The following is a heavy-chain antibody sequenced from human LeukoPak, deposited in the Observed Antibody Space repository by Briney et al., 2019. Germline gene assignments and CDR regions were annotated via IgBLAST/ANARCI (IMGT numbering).Heavy chain of an antibody. D-gene: IGHD6-13*01. CDR3: ARDLEGQQLLGDAFDI. J-gene: IGHJ3*02. CDR1: GYTFTGYY. CDR2: INPNSGGT. Sequence: ASVKVSCKASGYTFTGYYMHWVRQAPGQGLEWMGRINPNSGGTNYAQKFQGRVTMTRDTSISTAYMELSRLRSDDTAVYYCARDLEGQQLLGDAFDIWGQGTMVTVSS. V-gene: IGHV1-2*06.